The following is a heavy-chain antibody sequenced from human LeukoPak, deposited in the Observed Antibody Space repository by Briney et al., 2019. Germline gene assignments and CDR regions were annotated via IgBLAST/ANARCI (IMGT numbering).Heavy chain of an antibody. J-gene: IGHJ4*02. D-gene: IGHD6-13*01. CDR3: AKGHSSSWSPFDY. V-gene: IGHV3-23*01. Sequence: QAGRALRLSCAASGFTFSSYAMTWVRQAPGKGLEWVSCISGSGGSTYYADSVKGRFTISRDNSKNTLYLQMNSLRAEDTAVYYCAKGHSSSWSPFDYWGQGTLVTVSS. CDR2: ISGSGGST. CDR1: GFTFSSYA.